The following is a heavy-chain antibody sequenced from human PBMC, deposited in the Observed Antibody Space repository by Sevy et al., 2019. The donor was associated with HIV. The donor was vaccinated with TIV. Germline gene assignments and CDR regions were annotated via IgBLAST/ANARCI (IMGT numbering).Heavy chain of an antibody. Sequence: GESLKISCTASGFTFGDYAMSWVRQAPGKGLEWVGFIRSKASGGTTEYAASVKGRFTISRDDSKSIAYLQMNSLKTEDTAVYYCTRGGWFPNKFHPWGQGTLVTVSS. D-gene: IGHD6-19*01. CDR1: GFTFGDYA. J-gene: IGHJ5*02. CDR2: IRSKASGGTT. V-gene: IGHV3-49*04. CDR3: TRGGWFPNKFHP.